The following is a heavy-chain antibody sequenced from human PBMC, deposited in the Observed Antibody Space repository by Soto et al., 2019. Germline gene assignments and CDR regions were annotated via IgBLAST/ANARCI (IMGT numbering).Heavy chain of an antibody. D-gene: IGHD2-15*01. J-gene: IGHJ3*02. Sequence: ASVKVACKAPGSPFTSYYMQWVRQDPGQGVEWMGIINPSVGSTSYAQKFQGGVTVTRDMSTSTVYMELCSLTSEYTAVYYCAREPRYCSGGSCARGAFDNWGQGTMVTVSS. CDR2: INPSVGST. V-gene: IGHV1-46*01. CDR1: GSPFTSYY. CDR3: AREPRYCSGGSCARGAFDN.